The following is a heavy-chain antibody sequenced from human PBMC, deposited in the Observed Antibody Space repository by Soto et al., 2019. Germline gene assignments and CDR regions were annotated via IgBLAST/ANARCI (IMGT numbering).Heavy chain of an antibody. D-gene: IGHD1-26*01. V-gene: IGHV3-66*01. CDR3: ARDRSYIGKPHKWLYYFDY. J-gene: IGHJ4*02. CDR1: GFTVSSNY. Sequence: GGSLRLSCAASGFTVSSNYMSWVRQAPGKGLEWVSVIYSGGSTYYADSVKGRFTISRDNSKNTLYLQMNSLRAEDTAVYYCARDRSYIGKPHKWLYYFDYWGQGTLVTVSS. CDR2: IYSGGST.